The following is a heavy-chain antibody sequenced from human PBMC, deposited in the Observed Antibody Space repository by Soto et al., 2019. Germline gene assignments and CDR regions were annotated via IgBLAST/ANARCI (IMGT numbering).Heavy chain of an antibody. V-gene: IGHV4-59*01. CDR3: ARGVDYYATSGYFSFDS. D-gene: IGHD3-16*01. CDR2: VHYSGST. CDR1: GGSFHNFY. J-gene: IGHJ4*02. Sequence: SETLSLTCNLSGGSFHNFYWLWIRQPPGKGLEWVGHVHYSGSTNYSPSLNSRATISLDTSKSQLSLKLRSVTAADTAMYFCARGVDYYATSGYFSFDSCAQGIPVTVTS.